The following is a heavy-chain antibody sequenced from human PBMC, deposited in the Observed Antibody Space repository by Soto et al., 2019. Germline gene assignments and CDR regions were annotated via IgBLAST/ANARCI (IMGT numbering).Heavy chain of an antibody. CDR2: ISDTGGNT. Sequence: PGGSLRLSCAASGFTFSSYSMNWVRQAPGKGLEWISSISDTGGNTYYADSMKGRFTISRDNSKNTLYLQMNSLRAEDTAVYYCAKAGPNSHGRNYFDHWGQGTLVTVSS. V-gene: IGHV3-23*01. CDR3: AKAGPNSHGRNYFDH. J-gene: IGHJ4*02. CDR1: GFTFSSYS. D-gene: IGHD1-26*01.